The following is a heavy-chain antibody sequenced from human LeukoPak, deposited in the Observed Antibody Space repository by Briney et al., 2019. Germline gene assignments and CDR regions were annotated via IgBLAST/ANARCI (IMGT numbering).Heavy chain of an antibody. V-gene: IGHV3-23*01. D-gene: IGHD6-6*01. CDR1: GFTFSSYA. Sequence: GGSLRLSCAASGFTFSSYAMSWVRQAPGKGLEWVSVISGRDGSTYYADSVKGRFTISRDNSKNTLCLQMSNLRAEDTAVYYCATESGISWGYFDYWGQGTLVTVSS. J-gene: IGHJ4*02. CDR3: ATESGISWGYFDY. CDR2: ISGRDGST.